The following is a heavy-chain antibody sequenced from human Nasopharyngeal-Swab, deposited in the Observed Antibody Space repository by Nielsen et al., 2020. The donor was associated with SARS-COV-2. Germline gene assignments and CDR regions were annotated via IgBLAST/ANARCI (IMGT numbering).Heavy chain of an antibody. J-gene: IGHJ6*02. D-gene: IGHD6-19*01. V-gene: IGHV7-4-1*02. CDR3: AREVGSCWYRARYYGMDV. Sequence: ASVKVSCKASGYTFTSYAMNWVRQAPGQGLEWMGWIKTNTGNPTYAQGFTGRFVSSLDTSVSTAYLQISSLKAEDTAVYYCAREVGSCWYRARYYGMDVWGQGTTVTVSS. CDR1: GYTFTSYA. CDR2: IKTNTGNP.